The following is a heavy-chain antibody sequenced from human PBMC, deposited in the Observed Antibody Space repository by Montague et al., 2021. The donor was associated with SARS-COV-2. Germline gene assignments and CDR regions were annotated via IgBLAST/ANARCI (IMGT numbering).Heavy chain of an antibody. CDR3: ARQGRYFDWLLMARGHQRTEGVDY. V-gene: IGHV3-11*03. Sequence: SLILSCAASGFTFSDYYMSWIRQAPVKGLEWVSYISSSSSYTNYXDSVKGRFTISRDNAKNSLYLQMNSLRAEDTAVYYCARQGRYFDWLLMARGHQRTEGVDYWGQGTLVTVSS. J-gene: IGHJ4*02. CDR1: GFTFSDYY. D-gene: IGHD3-9*01. CDR2: ISSSSSYT.